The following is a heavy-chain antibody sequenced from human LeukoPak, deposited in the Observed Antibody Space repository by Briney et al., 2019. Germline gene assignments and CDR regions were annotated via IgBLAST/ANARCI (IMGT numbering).Heavy chain of an antibody. V-gene: IGHV4-31*03. J-gene: IGHJ5*02. CDR1: GGSISSGGYY. Sequence: PSETLSLTCTVSGGSISSGGYYWSWIRQPPGKGLEWIGYIYYSAITYHNPSLKSRVTISVDTSENQFSLKLTSVTAADTAVYYCARSTVTSHWFDPWGQGTLVTVSS. CDR3: ARSTVTSHWFDP. CDR2: IYYSAIT. D-gene: IGHD4-17*01.